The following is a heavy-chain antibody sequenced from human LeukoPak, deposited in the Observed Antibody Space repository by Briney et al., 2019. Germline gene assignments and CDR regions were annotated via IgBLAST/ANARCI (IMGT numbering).Heavy chain of an antibody. V-gene: IGHV1-46*01. Sequence: ASLKVSCKASGFTFINYYMHWVRQAPGQRLEWLGVIKLSGGSTHYPQKFQDRVTMTRDTSTSTVYMELSSLRSEDTAVYYCARDLDYGEKSEDYWGQGTLVTVSS. D-gene: IGHD4/OR15-4a*01. CDR3: ARDLDYGEKSEDY. J-gene: IGHJ4*02. CDR2: IKLSGGST. CDR1: GFTFINYY.